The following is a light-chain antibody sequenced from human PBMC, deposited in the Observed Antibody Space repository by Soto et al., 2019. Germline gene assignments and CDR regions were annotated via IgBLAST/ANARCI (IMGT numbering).Light chain of an antibody. V-gene: IGLV1-51*01. CDR2: DNN. J-gene: IGLJ2*01. CDR1: SSNIGSSS. Sequence: QSVLTQPPSASGTPGQRVTISCSGSSSNIGSSSVSWYQQLPGTAPKLLIYDNNKRSSGIPDRFSGSQSGTSATLGITGLQTGDEADYYCGTWDSGLSAVFGGGTKLTVL. CDR3: GTWDSGLSAV.